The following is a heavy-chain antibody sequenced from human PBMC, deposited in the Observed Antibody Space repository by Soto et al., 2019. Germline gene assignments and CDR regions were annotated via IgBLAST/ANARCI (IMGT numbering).Heavy chain of an antibody. CDR3: ARRANSYGHRLAYYFDY. V-gene: IGHV4-34*01. Sequence: SETLSLTCAVYGGSFSGYYWSWIRQPPGKGLEWIGEINHSGSTNYNPSLKSRVTISVDTSKNQFSLKLSSVTAADTAVYYCARRANSYGHRLAYYFDYWGQGTLVTVSS. CDR2: INHSGST. D-gene: IGHD5-18*01. J-gene: IGHJ4*02. CDR1: GGSFSGYY.